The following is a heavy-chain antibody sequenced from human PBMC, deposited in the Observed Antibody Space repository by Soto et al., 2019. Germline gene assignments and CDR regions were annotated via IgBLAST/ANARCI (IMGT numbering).Heavy chain of an antibody. CDR3: ARPISTSWSHYYYYGMDV. J-gene: IGHJ6*02. CDR2: ISYDGSSK. V-gene: IGHV3-30-3*01. CDR1: GFTFSSYA. Sequence: PGGSLRLSCVASGFTFSSYAIHWARQAPGKGLEWVTVISYDGSSKYYADSVKGRFTISRDNSKNTLYLQMSSLRAEDTAVYYCARPISTSWSHYYYYGMDVWGQGTTVTVPS. D-gene: IGHD2-2*01.